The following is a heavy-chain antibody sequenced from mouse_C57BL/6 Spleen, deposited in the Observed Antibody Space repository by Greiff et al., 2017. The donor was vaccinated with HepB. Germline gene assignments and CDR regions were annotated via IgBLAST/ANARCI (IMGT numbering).Heavy chain of an antibody. J-gene: IGHJ4*01. Sequence: QVQLQQPGAELVKPGASVKLSCKASGYTFTSYWMQWVKQRPGQGLEWIGEIDPSDSYTNCYQKFKGKATLTVDTSSSTAYMQLSSLTSEDSAVYYSARLSYSNYYAMDVWGQGTSVTVSS. CDR3: ARLSYSNYYAMDV. V-gene: IGHV1-50*01. D-gene: IGHD2-5*01. CDR1: GYTFTSYW. CDR2: IDPSDSYT.